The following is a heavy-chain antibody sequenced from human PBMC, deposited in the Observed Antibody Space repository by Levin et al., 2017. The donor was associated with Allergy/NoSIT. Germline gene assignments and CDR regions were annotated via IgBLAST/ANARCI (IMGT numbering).Heavy chain of an antibody. CDR1: GFTFSSYE. V-gene: IGHV3-48*03. J-gene: IGHJ4*02. CDR2: ISSTGSTI. D-gene: IGHD3-3*01. Sequence: GESLKISCAASGFTFSSYEMNWVRRAPGKGLEWVSYISSTGSTIYSADSVKGRFTISRDNAKNSLYLHMNSLRAEDAAVYYCARQLGNFWSGYNYFDYWGQGTLVTVSS. CDR3: ARQLGNFWSGYNYFDY.